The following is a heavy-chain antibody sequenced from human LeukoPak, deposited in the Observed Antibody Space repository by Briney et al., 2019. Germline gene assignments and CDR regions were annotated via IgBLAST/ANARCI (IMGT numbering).Heavy chain of an antibody. Sequence: GESLKISCKGSGYSFSSYWIGWVRQMPGKGLKWMGLIYPGDSDTRYSPSFQGQVTVSADKSISTAYLQWSTLKASDTAMYYCARQPIRGIISINREFDYWGQGTLLTVSS. CDR2: IYPGDSDT. CDR1: GYSFSSYW. V-gene: IGHV5-51*01. CDR3: ARQPIRGIISINREFDY. J-gene: IGHJ4*02. D-gene: IGHD3-10*01.